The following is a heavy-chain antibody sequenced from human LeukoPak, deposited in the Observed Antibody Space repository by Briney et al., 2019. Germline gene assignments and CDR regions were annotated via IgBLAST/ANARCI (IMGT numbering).Heavy chain of an antibody. CDR3: ASSGLMRESFDY. Sequence: SETLSLTCTVSGGSISTYYWSWIRQPAGKGLEWIGRIYTSASTNYNPSLKSRVTISVDKSKNQFSLKLSSVTAADMAVYYCASSGLMRESFDYWGQGTLVTVSS. CDR1: GGSISTYY. V-gene: IGHV4-4*07. CDR2: IYTSAST. D-gene: IGHD3-10*01. J-gene: IGHJ4*02.